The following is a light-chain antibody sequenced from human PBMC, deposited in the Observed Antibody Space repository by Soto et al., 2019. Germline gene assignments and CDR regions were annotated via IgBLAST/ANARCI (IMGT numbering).Light chain of an antibody. CDR2: DVT. CDR1: SSDVGGFEY. J-gene: IGLJ2*01. Sequence: QSALSQPASVSGSPGQSITISCTGTSSDVGGFEYVSWYQHQPGKAPKLIIYDVTKRPSGVSNRFSGSKSGNTASLTVSGLQAEDEADYYCSSYGGSNNLLFGGGTKLTVL. V-gene: IGLV2-14*01. CDR3: SSYGGSNNLL.